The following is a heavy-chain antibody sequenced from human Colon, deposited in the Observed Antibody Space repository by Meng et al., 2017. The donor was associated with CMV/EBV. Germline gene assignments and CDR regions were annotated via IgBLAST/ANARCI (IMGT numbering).Heavy chain of an antibody. V-gene: IGHV1-2*02. J-gene: IGHJ4*02. CDR2: NNPNTGDT. D-gene: IGHD3-16*01. Sequence: ASVKVSCKASGYTFTGYYMHWVRQAPGQGLEWMGYNNPNTGDTHYAQKFQGRVTMTSDMSIDTAYMELSRLGSDDTAVYYCARGGPARGELPLYGGQGTLVTVSS. CDR1: GYTFTGYY. CDR3: ARGGPARGELPLY.